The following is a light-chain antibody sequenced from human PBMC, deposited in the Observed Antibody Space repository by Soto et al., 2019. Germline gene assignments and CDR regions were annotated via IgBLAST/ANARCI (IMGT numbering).Light chain of an antibody. J-gene: IGKJ4*01. CDR2: QAS. V-gene: IGKV1-5*03. CDR1: QSISRQ. Sequence: DIQMTQSPSTLSASVGDRVSITCRASQSISRQLAWYQQKPGKAPNLLIYQASNLETGVPSRFTGSGSGTEFTLTISSLQPDDFATYYCQHYNTYPLTFGGGTKVEIK. CDR3: QHYNTYPLT.